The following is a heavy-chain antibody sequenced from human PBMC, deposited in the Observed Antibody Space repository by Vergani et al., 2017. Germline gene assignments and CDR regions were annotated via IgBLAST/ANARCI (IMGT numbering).Heavy chain of an antibody. J-gene: IGHJ4*02. Sequence: QVQLQESGPGLVKPSETLSLTCTVSGGSISSYYWSWIRQPPGKGLEWIGYIYTSGSTNYNPSLKSRVTISVDTSKNQFSRKLSSVTAADTAVYYCARGLRTYYDSSGYFDYWGQGTLVTVSS. CDR3: ARGLRTYYDSSGYFDY. D-gene: IGHD3-22*01. CDR2: IYTSGST. CDR1: GGSISSYY. V-gene: IGHV4-4*09.